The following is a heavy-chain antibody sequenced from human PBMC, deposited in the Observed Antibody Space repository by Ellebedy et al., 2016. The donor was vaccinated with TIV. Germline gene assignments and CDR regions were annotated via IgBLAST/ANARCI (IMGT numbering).Heavy chain of an antibody. Sequence: SETLSLXXTVSDYSISSGYYWGWIRPPPGKGLEWIGSMYHSGITNYNPSLKSRVTISGDTSKNQFSLKLSSVTAADTAVYYCARGRGSSYDLPLQHWGQGTLVTVSS. CDR3: ARGRGSSYDLPLQH. V-gene: IGHV4-38-2*02. CDR1: DYSISSGYY. D-gene: IGHD5-18*01. J-gene: IGHJ1*01. CDR2: MYHSGIT.